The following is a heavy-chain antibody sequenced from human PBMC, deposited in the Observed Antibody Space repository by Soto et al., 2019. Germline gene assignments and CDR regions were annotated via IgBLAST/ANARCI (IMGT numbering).Heavy chain of an antibody. Sequence: QITLKESGPTLVKPTQTLTLTCTFSGFSLTTRGVGVGWIRQPPGKALECLALIYWDDDKRYSPSLQSRLSITKDTSKNQVVLTMTNMDPVDTATYYCAHRPDYYQYDWFDPWGQGTLVSVSS. CDR2: IYWDDDK. CDR3: AHRPDYYQYDWFDP. CDR1: GFSLTTRGVG. V-gene: IGHV2-5*02. J-gene: IGHJ5*02. D-gene: IGHD3-9*01.